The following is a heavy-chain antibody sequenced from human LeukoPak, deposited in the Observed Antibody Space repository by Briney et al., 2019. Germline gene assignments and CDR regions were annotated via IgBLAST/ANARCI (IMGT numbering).Heavy chain of an antibody. CDR1: GGSISSSSYY. CDR2: IYYSGST. D-gene: IGHD1-26*01. J-gene: IGHJ4*02. V-gene: IGHV4-39*01. CDR3: ARPVGATGGYFDY. Sequence: PSETLPLTCTVSGGSISSSSYYWGWIRQPPGKGLEWIGSIYYSGSTYYNPSLKSRVTISVDTSKNQFSLKLSSVTAADTAVYYCARPVGATGGYFDYWGQGTLVTVSS.